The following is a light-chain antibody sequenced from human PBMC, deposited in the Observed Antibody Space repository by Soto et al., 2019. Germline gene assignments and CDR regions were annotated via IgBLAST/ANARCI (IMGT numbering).Light chain of an antibody. CDR3: QQYNSYSPWT. CDR2: KAS. J-gene: IGKJ1*01. V-gene: IGKV1-5*03. CDR1: QSISSW. Sequence: DIPMTQSPSTLSASVGDRVTITCRASQSISSWLARYQQKPGKAPKLLIYKASSLESGVPSRFSGSGSGTEFTLTISSLQPDDFATYYCQQYNSYSPWTFGQGTKVEIK.